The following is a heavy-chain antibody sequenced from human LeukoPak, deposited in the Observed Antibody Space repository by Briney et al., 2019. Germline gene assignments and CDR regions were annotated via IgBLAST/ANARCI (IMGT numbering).Heavy chain of an antibody. J-gene: IGHJ1*01. Sequence: SETLSLTCAVYGGSFSGYYWSWVRQPPGKGLEWIGEISHSGSANYNPSLNGRVTISVDTSKNQFSLKLSSVTAADTAVYCAGSQAVLEYFQHWGQGTLVTVSS. D-gene: IGHD6-19*01. CDR2: ISHSGSA. V-gene: IGHV4-34*03. CDR3: GSQAVLEYFQH. CDR1: GGSFSGYY.